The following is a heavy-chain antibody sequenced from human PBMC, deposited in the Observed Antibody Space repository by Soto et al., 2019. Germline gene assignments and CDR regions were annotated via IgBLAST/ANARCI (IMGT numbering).Heavy chain of an antibody. Sequence: PGGSLRLSCAASGFTFSSYAMSWVRQAPGKGLEWVSAISGSGGSTYYADSVKGRFTISRDNSKNTLYLQMNSLRAEDTAVYYCAKGGYCNGGSSTGNCYYYYMDVWGKGTTVTVSS. V-gene: IGHV3-23*01. CDR1: GFTFSSYA. J-gene: IGHJ6*03. CDR2: ISGSGGST. D-gene: IGHD2-15*01. CDR3: AKGGYCNGGSSTGNCYYYYMDV.